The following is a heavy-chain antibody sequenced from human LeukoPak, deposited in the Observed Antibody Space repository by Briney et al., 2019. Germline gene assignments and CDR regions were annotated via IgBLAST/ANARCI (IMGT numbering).Heavy chain of an antibody. D-gene: IGHD3-16*01. CDR2: VNPSGGTT. Sequence: GASVKVSCKASGGTFSSYAISWVRQAPGQGLEWMGKVNPSGGTTTYAQKFQGRVTVTRDTPTSTVYMEMSSLRPEDTAVYYCAREESGGLFDYWGQGTLLTVSS. CDR3: AREESGGLFDY. V-gene: IGHV1-46*01. J-gene: IGHJ4*02. CDR1: GGTFSSYA.